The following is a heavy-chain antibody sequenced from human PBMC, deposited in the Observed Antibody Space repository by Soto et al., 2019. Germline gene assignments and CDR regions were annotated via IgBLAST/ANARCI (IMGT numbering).Heavy chain of an antibody. CDR3: AIEVGRINPFDH. J-gene: IGHJ4*02. CDR2: YDLEKGET. D-gene: IGHD3-3*01. Sequence: ASVKVSCKVSGYSLTELSIHWVRQAPGEGLEWMGGYDLEKGETIYAQKFQGRVTMTEDSPADTPYMQLISLRSEDTAVYYCAIEVGRINPFDHWGQGTMVTVSS. CDR1: GYSLTELS. V-gene: IGHV1-24*01.